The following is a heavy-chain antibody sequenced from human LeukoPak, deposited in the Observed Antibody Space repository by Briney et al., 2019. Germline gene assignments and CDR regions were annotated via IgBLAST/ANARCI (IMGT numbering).Heavy chain of an antibody. CDR3: ARTCSGTSCSGFDY. CDR1: GYTFTSYD. D-gene: IGHD2-2*01. Sequence: GASVKVSCKASGYTFTSYDINWVRQATGQGLEWMGWMNPNSGNTGYAQKFQGRVTMTRDTSISTAYMELSSLRSEDTAVYYCARTCSGTSCSGFDYWGQGTLVTVSS. J-gene: IGHJ4*02. V-gene: IGHV1-8*01. CDR2: MNPNSGNT.